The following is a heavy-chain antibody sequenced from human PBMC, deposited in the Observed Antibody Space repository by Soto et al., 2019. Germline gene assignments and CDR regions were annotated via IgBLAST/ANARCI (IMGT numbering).Heavy chain of an antibody. CDR1: GYTFTGYY. CDR3: ARDYIAYCGGDYSPHAFDI. D-gene: IGHD2-21*02. CDR2: INPNSGGT. V-gene: IGHV1-2*04. Sequence: QVQLVQSGAEVKKPGASVKVSCKASGYTFTGYYMHWVRQAPGQGLEWMGWINPNSGGTNYAQKFQGWVTMTRDTSISTAYMELSRLRSDDTDVYYCARDYIAYCGGDYSPHAFDIWGQGTMVTVSS. J-gene: IGHJ3*02.